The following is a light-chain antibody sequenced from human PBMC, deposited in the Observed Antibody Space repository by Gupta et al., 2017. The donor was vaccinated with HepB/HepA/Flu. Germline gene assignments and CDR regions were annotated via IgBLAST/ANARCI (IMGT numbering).Light chain of an antibody. V-gene: IGKV3-20*01. J-gene: IGKJ4*01. Sequence: EILLTQSPGTLSLSPGERPTLSCGASQRISINYLAWYQQKPGQAPRLLIYGISSRDTGIPDRFSGSGSVTEFTLTISGREPEDFAVYYCQQKYSSPFTFGGGTKVEI. CDR3: QQKYSSPFT. CDR2: GIS. CDR1: QRISINY.